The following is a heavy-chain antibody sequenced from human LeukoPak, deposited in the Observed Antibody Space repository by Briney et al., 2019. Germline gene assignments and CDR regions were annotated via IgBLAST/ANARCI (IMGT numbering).Heavy chain of an antibody. Sequence: GGSLRLSCAASGFTLRTFWMSWVRQAPGKGLEWVASINQGGGDTYYVESVKGRFTISRDNAMNSFSLQMNSLRAEDTAVYYCARLIGDRTIYDYWGQGTLVTVPS. D-gene: IGHD6-6*01. CDR1: GFTLRTFW. CDR2: INQGGGDT. CDR3: ARLIGDRTIYDY. J-gene: IGHJ4*02. V-gene: IGHV3-7*01.